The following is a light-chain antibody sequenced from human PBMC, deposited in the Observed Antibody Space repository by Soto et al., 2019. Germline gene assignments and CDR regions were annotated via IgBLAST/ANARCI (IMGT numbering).Light chain of an antibody. J-gene: IGKJ4*01. Sequence: ESVLTQSPGTLSLSPGERATLSCRASQSVSSSYLAWYQQKPGQAPRLLIYGASSRATGIPDRFSGSGSGTEFTLPISRLKPEHVAVYYCQQYESSPHTFGGATKGEIK. V-gene: IGKV3-20*01. CDR1: QSVSSSY. CDR2: GAS. CDR3: QQYESSPHT.